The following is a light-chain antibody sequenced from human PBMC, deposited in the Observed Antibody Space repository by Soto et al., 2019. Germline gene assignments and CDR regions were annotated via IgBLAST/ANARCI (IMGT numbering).Light chain of an antibody. J-gene: IGLJ3*02. CDR3: SSYTSDTTLWV. Sequence: QSALTQPASVSGSPGQSITISCTGTGSDIGNYNYVSWYQQHPGKAPKLMIYEVSNRPSGVSNRFSGSKSGNAASLTISGLQAEDEADYYCSSYTSDTTLWVFGGGTKLTVL. CDR2: EVS. CDR1: GSDIGNYNY. V-gene: IGLV2-14*01.